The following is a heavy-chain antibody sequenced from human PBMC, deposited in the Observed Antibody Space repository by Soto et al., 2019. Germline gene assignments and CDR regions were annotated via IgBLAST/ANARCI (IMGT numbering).Heavy chain of an antibody. Sequence: QVQLVQSGAEVKKPGASVKVSCKASGYTFTSYDINWVRQATGQGLEWMGWMNPQSGNTGYAQKCRGRVTMPSNTCRSTAYMELSSLRSEDTAVYYCARGPYDFWSGYYPYYYYGMDVWGQGTTVTVSS. CDR1: GYTFTSYD. J-gene: IGHJ6*02. D-gene: IGHD3-3*01. CDR3: ARGPYDFWSGYYPYYYYGMDV. CDR2: MNPQSGNT. V-gene: IGHV1-8*01.